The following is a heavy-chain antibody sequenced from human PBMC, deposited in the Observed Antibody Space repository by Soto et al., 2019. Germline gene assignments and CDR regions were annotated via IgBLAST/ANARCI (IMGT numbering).Heavy chain of an antibody. CDR1: GGSISSGDYS. D-gene: IGHD5-12*01. CDR3: ASRRDGYNYYGY. V-gene: IGHV4-30-2*01. CDR2: IYHSGST. Sequence: QLQLQESGSGLVEPSQTLALACAVSGGSISSGDYSWCGIRQPPGKGLEWIGYIYHSGSTYYNPSLKSRVTISVDRSKNQFSLKMSSVTAADTAVYYCASRRDGYNYYGYWGQGTLVTVSS. J-gene: IGHJ4*02.